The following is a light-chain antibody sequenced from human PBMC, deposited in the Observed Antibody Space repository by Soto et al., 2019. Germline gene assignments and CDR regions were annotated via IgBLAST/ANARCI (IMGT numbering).Light chain of an antibody. CDR3: CSYATDNTFVV. J-gene: IGLJ2*01. Sequence: QSALTQPASVSGSPGQSITISCSGTSSDVGNHNLVSWYQQHAGKAPKLIIYDGSKRPSGVSTRFSGSRSDNTASLTITGLQAEDETDYYCCSYATDNTFVVFGGGTKVTVL. CDR1: SSDVGNHNL. CDR2: DGS. V-gene: IGLV2-23*03.